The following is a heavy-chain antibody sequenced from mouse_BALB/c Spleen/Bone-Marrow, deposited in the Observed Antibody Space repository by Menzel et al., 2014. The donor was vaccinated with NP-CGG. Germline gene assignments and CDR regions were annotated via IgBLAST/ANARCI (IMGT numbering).Heavy chain of an antibody. D-gene: IGHD2-4*01. V-gene: IGHV1-52*01. CDR2: IDPYDSET. J-gene: IGHJ3*01. CDR3: ARGRDYDVFSY. CDR1: GYTFTSYW. Sequence: VKLMESGAELVRPGASVKLSCKASGYTFTSYWMNWVKQRPEQGLEWIGRIDPYDSETHYNQKLKDKAILTVDKSSSTAYMQLSSLTSEDSAVYYCARGRDYDVFSYWGQGTLVTVSA.